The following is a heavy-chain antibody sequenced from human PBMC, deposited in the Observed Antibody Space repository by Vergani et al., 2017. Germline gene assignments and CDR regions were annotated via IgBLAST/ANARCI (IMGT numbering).Heavy chain of an antibody. J-gene: IGHJ4*02. CDR1: GYSFTNYW. D-gene: IGHD3-22*01. CDR2: NHPADSDT. CDR3: ARLYGRDSSGSKYFDY. Sequence: EVQLVQSGAEVKKPGESLKISCQISGYSFTNYWIGWVRQMPGKGLEWMGINHPADSDTRYRPSFQGQVTISVDKSISTAYLQRSSLRASDSAMYYCARLYGRDSSGSKYFDYWGQGTLVTVSS. V-gene: IGHV5-51*01.